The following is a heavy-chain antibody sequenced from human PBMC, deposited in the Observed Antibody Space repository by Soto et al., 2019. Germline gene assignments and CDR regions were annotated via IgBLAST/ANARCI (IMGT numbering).Heavy chain of an antibody. CDR3: ARSGDLTMFGVVIMTPIDY. V-gene: IGHV3-30-3*01. CDR1: GFTFSSYA. D-gene: IGHD3-3*01. Sequence: QVQLVESGGGVVQPGRSLRLSCAASGFTFSSYAMHWVRQAPGKGLEWVAVISYDGSNKYYADSVKGRFTISRDNSKNTLYLQMNSLRAEDTAVYYCARSGDLTMFGVVIMTPIDYWGQGTLVTVSS. J-gene: IGHJ4*02. CDR2: ISYDGSNK.